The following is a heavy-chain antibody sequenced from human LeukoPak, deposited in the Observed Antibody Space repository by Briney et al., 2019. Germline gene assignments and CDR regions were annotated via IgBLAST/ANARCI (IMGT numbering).Heavy chain of an antibody. CDR3: AKDIEYYDFWSGSAIDY. CDR2: ISGSGGST. V-gene: IGHV3-23*01. CDR1: GFTFSSYA. Sequence: GGSLRLSCAASGFTFSSYAMSWVRQAPGKGLEWVSAISGSGGSTYYADSVKGRFTISRDNSKNTLHLQMNSLRAEDTAVYYCAKDIEYYDFWSGSAIDYWGQGTLVTVSS. J-gene: IGHJ4*02. D-gene: IGHD3-3*01.